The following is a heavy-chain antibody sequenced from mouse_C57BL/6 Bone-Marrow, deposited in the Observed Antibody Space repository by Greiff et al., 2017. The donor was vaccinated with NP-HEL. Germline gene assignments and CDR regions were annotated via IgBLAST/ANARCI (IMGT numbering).Heavy chain of an antibody. Sequence: VQLQQPGAELVKPGASVKLSCKASGYTFTSYWMQWVKQRPGQGLEWIGEIDPSDSYTNYNQKFKGKATLTVDTSSSTAYMQLSSLTSEDSAVYYCARADYYGSSSDAYWGQGTLVTVSA. CDR1: GYTFTSYW. D-gene: IGHD1-1*01. CDR3: ARADYYGSSSDAY. CDR2: IDPSDSYT. J-gene: IGHJ3*01. V-gene: IGHV1-50*01.